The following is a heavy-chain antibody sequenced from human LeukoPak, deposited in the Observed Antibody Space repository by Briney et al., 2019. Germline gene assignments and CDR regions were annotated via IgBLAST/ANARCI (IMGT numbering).Heavy chain of an antibody. CDR3: GRLYCSGGSCYFDY. CDR2: IYHSGST. CDR1: GGSISSGGYS. V-gene: IGHV4-30-2*02. D-gene: IGHD2-15*01. Sequence: PSETLSLTCAVSGGSISSGGYSWSWIRQPPGKGLEWIGYIYHSGSTYYNPSLKSRVTISVDRCKNQFSLKLSSVTAADTGVYYCGRLYCSGGSCYFDYWGQGTLVTVSS. J-gene: IGHJ4*02.